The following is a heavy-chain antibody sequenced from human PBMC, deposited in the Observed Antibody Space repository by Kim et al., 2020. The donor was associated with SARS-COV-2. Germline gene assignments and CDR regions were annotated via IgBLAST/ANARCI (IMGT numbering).Heavy chain of an antibody. V-gene: IGHV1-69*04. CDR2: IIPILGIA. CDR3: ARSTVDIVATSTGWFDP. J-gene: IGHJ5*02. CDR1: GGTFSSYA. Sequence: SVKVSCKASGGTFSSYAISWVRQAPGQGLEWMGRIIPILGIANYAQKFQGRVTITADKSTSTAYMELSSLRSEDTAVYYCARSTVDIVATSTGWFDPWGQGTLVTVSS. D-gene: IGHD5-12*01.